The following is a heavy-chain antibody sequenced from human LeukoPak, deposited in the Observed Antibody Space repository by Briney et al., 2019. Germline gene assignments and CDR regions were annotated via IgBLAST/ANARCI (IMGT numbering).Heavy chain of an antibody. CDR2: ISSSSSYI. J-gene: IGHJ4*02. CDR1: GFTFSDYY. V-gene: IGHV3-11*06. D-gene: IGHD3-22*01. Sequence: GGSLRLSCAASGFTFSDYYMSWIRQTPGKGLEWVSSISSSSSYIYYADSVKGRFTISRDNAKNSLYLQMNSLRAEDTAVYYCARGDRYYDSSGYQREFDYWGQGTLVTVSS. CDR3: ARGDRYYDSSGYQREFDY.